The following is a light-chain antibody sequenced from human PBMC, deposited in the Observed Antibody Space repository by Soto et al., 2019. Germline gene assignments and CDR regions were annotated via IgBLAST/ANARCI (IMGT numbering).Light chain of an antibody. V-gene: IGKV1-39*01. CDR2: AAS. CDR3: QQSYSTPIT. CDR1: QRISNW. Sequence: DIQMTQSPSSVSASVVERVTITCRSSQRISNWLAWYQQKPGKAPELLIYAASTLQSGVPSRFSGSGSGTDFTLTISSLQPEDFVTYYCQQSYSTPITFGQGTRLEIK. J-gene: IGKJ5*01.